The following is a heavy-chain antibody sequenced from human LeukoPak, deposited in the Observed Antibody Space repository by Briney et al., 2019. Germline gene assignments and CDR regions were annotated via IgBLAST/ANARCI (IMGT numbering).Heavy chain of an antibody. J-gene: IGHJ4*02. CDR2: IYYSGST. Sequence: SETLSLTCTVSSGSISSYYWSWIRQPPGKGLEWIGYIYYSGSTNYNPSLKSRVTISVDTSKNQFSLKLSSVTAADTAVYYCARARDGYIFDYWGQGTLVTVSS. CDR1: SGSISSYY. D-gene: IGHD5-24*01. V-gene: IGHV4-59*01. CDR3: ARARDGYIFDY.